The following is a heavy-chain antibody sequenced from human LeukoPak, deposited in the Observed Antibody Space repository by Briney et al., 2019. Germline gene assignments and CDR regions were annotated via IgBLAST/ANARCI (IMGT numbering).Heavy chain of an antibody. V-gene: IGHV1-8*01. J-gene: IGHJ5*02. Sequence: ASVKVSCKASGYTFTSYDINWVRQATGQGREWMGWMNPNSGNTGYAQKFQGRVTMTRNTSISKAYMELSSLRSEDTAVYYCARELWPNNWFDPWGQGTLVTVSS. D-gene: IGHD5-18*01. CDR1: GYTFTSYD. CDR3: ARELWPNNWFDP. CDR2: MNPNSGNT.